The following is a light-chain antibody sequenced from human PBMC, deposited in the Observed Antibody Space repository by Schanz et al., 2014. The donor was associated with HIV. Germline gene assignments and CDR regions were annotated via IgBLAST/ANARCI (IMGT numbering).Light chain of an antibody. CDR2: DVT. CDR1: SSDVGGYDY. CDR3: NSYVGNSVWV. J-gene: IGLJ3*02. Sequence: QSALTQPRSVSGSPGQSVTISCTGTSSDVGGYDYVSWYQQHPGKAPKLMIYDVTKRPSGVPDRFSGSKSGNTASLTISGLQAEDEADYYCNSYVGNSVWVFGGGTKVTVL. V-gene: IGLV2-11*01.